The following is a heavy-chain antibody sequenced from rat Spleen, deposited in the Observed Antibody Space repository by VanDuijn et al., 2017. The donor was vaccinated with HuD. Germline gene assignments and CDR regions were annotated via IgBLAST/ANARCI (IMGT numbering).Heavy chain of an antibody. Sequence: EVQLVESGGGLVQPGRSLKLSCAASGFTFSNYDMAWVRQAPTKGLEWVASISPSGGNTYYRDSVKGRFTVSRDNAKSTLYLQMDSLRCEDTATYYCASQYWELDYWGQGVMVTVSS. D-gene: IGHD5-1*01. CDR2: ISPSGGNT. CDR3: ASQYWELDY. CDR1: GFTFSNYD. V-gene: IGHV5-25*01. J-gene: IGHJ2*01.